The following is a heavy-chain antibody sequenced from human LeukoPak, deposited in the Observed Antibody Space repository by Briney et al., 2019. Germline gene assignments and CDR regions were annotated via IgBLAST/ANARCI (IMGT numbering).Heavy chain of an antibody. J-gene: IGHJ2*01. CDR3: ARDVRNRSGGSHNWYFYL. V-gene: IGHV3-23*01. Sequence: QPGGSLRLSCAASGFTFSNYAMSWVRQAPGKGLEWVSVIGGGGDSTYYADSVKGRFTISRDHSKNTLYLQMSSLRAEDTAVYYCARDVRNRSGGSHNWYFYLWGRGTLVTVSS. D-gene: IGHD2-15*01. CDR1: GFTFSNYA. CDR2: IGGGGDST.